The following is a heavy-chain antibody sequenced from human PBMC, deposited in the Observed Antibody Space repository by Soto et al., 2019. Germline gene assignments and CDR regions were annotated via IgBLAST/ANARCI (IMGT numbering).Heavy chain of an antibody. CDR1: GYTFTYYT. CDR3: TIDYYDSSGYYPKFDY. J-gene: IGHJ4*02. D-gene: IGHD3-22*01. V-gene: IGHV1-3*01. CDR2: INAGDGNT. Sequence: ASVKVSCKTSGYTFTYYTVHWVRQAPGQRLEWMGWINAGDGNTKYSPNFQGRVTITKDTSASTVYMELSSLRSEDTAVYFCTIDYYDSSGYYPKFDYWGQGTLVTVSS.